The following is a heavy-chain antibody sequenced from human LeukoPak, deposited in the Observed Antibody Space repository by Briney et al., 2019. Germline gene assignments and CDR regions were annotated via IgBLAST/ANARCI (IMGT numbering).Heavy chain of an antibody. CDR3: VRDVSDENDSASRMHLDS. D-gene: IGHD2-15*01. Sequence: GGSLRLSCAASGFTFSNYWMTWVRQAPGKGLEWVANIKKDGREKHYVDSVKGRFAFSRDNARNSLFLQMNSLRAEDTAVYYCVRDVSDENDSASRMHLDSWGQGTLVSVSS. CDR1: GFTFSNYW. CDR2: IKKDGREK. V-gene: IGHV3-7*01. J-gene: IGHJ4*02.